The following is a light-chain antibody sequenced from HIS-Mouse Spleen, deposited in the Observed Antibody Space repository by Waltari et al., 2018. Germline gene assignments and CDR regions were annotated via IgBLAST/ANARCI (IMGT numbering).Light chain of an antibody. CDR1: SSDVGSYNL. CDR3: CSYAGSSTLV. V-gene: IGLV2-23*01. CDR2: EGS. Sequence: QSALTQPASVSGSPGPSITISCTATSSDVGSYNLLSRYQQHPAKAPKLMIYEGSKRPSGVSNRFSGSKSGNTASLTISGLQAEDEADYYCCSYAGSSTLVFGGGTKLTVL. J-gene: IGLJ3*02.